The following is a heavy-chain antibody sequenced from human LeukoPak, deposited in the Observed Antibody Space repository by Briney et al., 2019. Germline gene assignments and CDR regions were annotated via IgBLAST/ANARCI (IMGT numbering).Heavy chain of an antibody. CDR1: GASMTTHY. D-gene: IGHD5-18*01. Sequence: SETLSLTCAVSGASMTTHYWSWIRQPPGKGLEWIGYMLDTVTTKDNPSLKSRFTLSADTSKNQFSLRLTSVTAADTAVYYCATIKRGHIFGYFDFWGQGIPVTVSS. V-gene: IGHV4-59*11. CDR2: MLDTVTT. CDR3: ATIKRGHIFGYFDF. J-gene: IGHJ4*02.